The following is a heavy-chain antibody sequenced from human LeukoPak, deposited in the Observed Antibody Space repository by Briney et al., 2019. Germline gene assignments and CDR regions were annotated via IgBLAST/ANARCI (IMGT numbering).Heavy chain of an antibody. CDR1: GYTFTSYD. CDR2: MNPNSGDT. J-gene: IGHJ4*02. V-gene: IGHV1-8*01. Sequence: RASVKVSCKASGYTFTSYDINWVRQATGQGLEWMGWMNPNSGDTGYAQKLQGRVTMTTDTSTSTAYMELRSLRSDDTAVYYCARGELGLDFDYWGQGTLVTVSS. CDR3: ARGELGLDFDY. D-gene: IGHD1-7*01.